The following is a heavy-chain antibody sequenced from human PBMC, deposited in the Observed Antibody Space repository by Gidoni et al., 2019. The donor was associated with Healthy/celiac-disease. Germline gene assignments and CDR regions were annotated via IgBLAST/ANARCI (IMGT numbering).Heavy chain of an antibody. CDR2: SPST. J-gene: IGHJ4*02. V-gene: IGHV4-59*01. D-gene: IGHD6-13*01. CDR3: ARVGSSSWYGDLDY. Sequence: SPSTNYNPSLKSRVTISVDTSKNQFSLKLSSVTAADTAVYYCARVGSSSWYGDLDYWGQGTLVTVSS.